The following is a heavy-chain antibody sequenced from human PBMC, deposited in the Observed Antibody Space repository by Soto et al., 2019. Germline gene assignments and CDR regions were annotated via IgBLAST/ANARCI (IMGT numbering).Heavy chain of an antibody. D-gene: IGHD2-2*01. CDR2: IIPITGTA. J-gene: IGHJ6*02. CDR1: GGTFGSYA. Sequence: QVQLVQSGAEVKKPGSSVKVSCKASGGTFGSYAISWVRQAPGQGPEWMGGIIPITGTANYAQKFQRRVTITADESTSTASMQLSSLRSEATAVYYCARSQGSSTSLEIYYYYYYGMDVWGQGTTVTVSS. V-gene: IGHV1-69*01. CDR3: ARSQGSSTSLEIYYYYYYGMDV.